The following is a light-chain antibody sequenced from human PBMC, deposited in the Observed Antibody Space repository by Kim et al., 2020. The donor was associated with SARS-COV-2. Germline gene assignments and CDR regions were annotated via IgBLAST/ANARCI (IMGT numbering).Light chain of an antibody. Sequence: QSALTQPPSASGSPGQSVTISCTGTSSDVGGYNYVSWYQQHPGKAPQLMIYDVSNRPSGVPDRFSGSKSGNTASLTVSGLQAEAEADYYCSSYAGINNCVFGTGTKLTVL. J-gene: IGLJ1*01. CDR2: DVS. V-gene: IGLV2-8*01. CDR3: SSYAGINNCV. CDR1: SSDVGGYNY.